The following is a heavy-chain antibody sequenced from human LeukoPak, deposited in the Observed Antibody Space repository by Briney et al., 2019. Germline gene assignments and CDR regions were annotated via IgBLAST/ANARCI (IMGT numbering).Heavy chain of an antibody. Sequence: SETLSLTCTVSGGSISSYYWSWIRQPPGKGLEWIGYIYYTGSTNYNPSLKSRVTISVDTSESQFSLKLTSVTAADTAVYYCARTRVGATYGAFDIWGQGTMVTVSS. D-gene: IGHD1-26*01. CDR3: ARTRVGATYGAFDI. CDR1: GGSISSYY. V-gene: IGHV4-59*08. CDR2: IYYTGST. J-gene: IGHJ3*02.